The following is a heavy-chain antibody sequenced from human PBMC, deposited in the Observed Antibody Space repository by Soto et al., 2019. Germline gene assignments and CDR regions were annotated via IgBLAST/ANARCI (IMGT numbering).Heavy chain of an antibody. CDR1: GFTLSAYW. V-gene: IGHV3-7*05. D-gene: IGHD6-13*01. J-gene: IGHJ3*02. CDR3: ARDVSPESSSLSVDDVDK. Sequence: EVQLEGSGGDLVQPGGSLRLSCAASGFTLSAYWMTWVRQAPGKGLELVANINRDGSKKSYLDSVRGRFTISRDNVGNSMYLHRGSRTADAAALDYCARDVSPESSSLSVDDVDKCGQATMVTVSS. CDR2: INRDGSKK.